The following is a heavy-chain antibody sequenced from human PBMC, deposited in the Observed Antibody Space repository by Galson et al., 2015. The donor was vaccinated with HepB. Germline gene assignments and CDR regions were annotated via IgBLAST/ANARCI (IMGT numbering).Heavy chain of an antibody. CDR2: ISGSGDNT. CDR1: GFAFNNYG. V-gene: IGHV3-23*01. Sequence: SLRLSCAASGFAFNNYGMNWVRQAPGKGLECVAHISGSGDNTYYADSVRGRFTISRDNSKNTLYVQMNSLRAEDTAVYYCAKGVGNFQHWGQGSLVIVSS. J-gene: IGHJ1*01. CDR3: AKGVGNFQH.